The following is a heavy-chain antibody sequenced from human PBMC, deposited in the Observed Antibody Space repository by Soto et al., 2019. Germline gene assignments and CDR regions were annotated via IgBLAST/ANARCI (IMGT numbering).Heavy chain of an antibody. D-gene: IGHD1-1*01. CDR3: ARGNTLAGPDAFDI. CDR2: IYYSGST. Sequence: QVQLQESGPGLVKPSQTLSLTCTVSDGSISSGGYYWSWVRQHPGKGLEWIGYIYYSGSTYYNPSLKSRVTITVDTSKNQFSLKLSSVTAADTAVYYCARGNTLAGPDAFDIWGQGTIVTVSS. CDR1: DGSISSGGYY. V-gene: IGHV4-31*03. J-gene: IGHJ3*02.